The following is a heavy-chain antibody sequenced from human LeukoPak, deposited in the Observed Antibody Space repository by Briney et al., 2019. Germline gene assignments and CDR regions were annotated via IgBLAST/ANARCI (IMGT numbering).Heavy chain of an antibody. V-gene: IGHV1-2*06. CDR1: GYTFTGYY. J-gene: IGHJ4*02. CDR3: ARPKYYYDSSGQHYYFDY. D-gene: IGHD3-22*01. Sequence: ASVKVSCKASGYTFTGYYMHWVRQAPGQGLEWMGRINPNSGGTNYAQKFQGRVTMTRDTSISTAYMELSRLGSDDTAVYYCARPKYYYDSSGQHYYFDYWGQGTLVTVSS. CDR2: INPNSGGT.